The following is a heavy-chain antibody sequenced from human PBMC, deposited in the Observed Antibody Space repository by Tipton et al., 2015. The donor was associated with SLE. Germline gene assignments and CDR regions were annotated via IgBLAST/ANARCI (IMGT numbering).Heavy chain of an antibody. V-gene: IGHV1-69*05. Sequence: QSGPEVKRPGSSVKVSCKASGGTFGNDAISWVRQAPGQGLEWMGGISPIFGTANYAQKFQDRVTITTDESTSTAYMELSSLRSEDTAVYYCAREGGNDWYFDLWGRGTLVTVSS. CDR1: GGTFGNDA. D-gene: IGHD4-23*01. J-gene: IGHJ2*01. CDR3: AREGGNDWYFDL. CDR2: ISPIFGTA.